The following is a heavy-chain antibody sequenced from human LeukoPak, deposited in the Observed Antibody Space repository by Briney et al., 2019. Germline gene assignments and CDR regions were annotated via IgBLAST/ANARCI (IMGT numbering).Heavy chain of an antibody. CDR3: ARHHDYGDYMDY. J-gene: IGHJ4*02. CDR2: ISISGSTI. D-gene: IGHD4-17*01. V-gene: IGHV3-11*04. CDR1: GFTFSDYY. Sequence: GGSLRLSCAASGFTFSDYYMSCIRQAPGKGLEWVSYISISGSTIQYADSVKGRFTISRDNAKDSLYLQMNSLRAEDTAVYYCARHHDYGDYMDYWGQGILVTVSS.